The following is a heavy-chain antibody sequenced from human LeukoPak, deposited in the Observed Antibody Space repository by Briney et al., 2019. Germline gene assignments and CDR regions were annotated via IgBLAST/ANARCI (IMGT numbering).Heavy chain of an antibody. CDR2: IYTSGST. CDR1: GGSISSGSYY. D-gene: IGHD3-22*01. J-gene: IGHJ4*02. Sequence: SQTLSLTCTVSGGSISSGSYYWSWIRQPAGKGLEWIGRIYTSGSTNYNPSLKSRVTISVDTSKNQFSLKLSSVTAADTAVYYCARVISYYYDSSGYSYPSDWGQGTLVTVSS. CDR3: ARVISYYYDSSGYSYPSD. V-gene: IGHV4-61*02.